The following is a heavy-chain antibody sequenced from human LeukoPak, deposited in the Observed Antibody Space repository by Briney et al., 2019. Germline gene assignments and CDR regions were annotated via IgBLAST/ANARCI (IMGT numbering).Heavy chain of an antibody. J-gene: IGHJ3*02. CDR2: ISSSSSYI. CDR3: ARGDCTNGVCYTGDAFDI. Sequence: PGGSLRLSCAASGFTFSSYSMNWVRQAPGKGLEWVSSISSSSSYIYYADSVKGRFTISRDNAKNSLYLQMNSLRAEDTAVYYCARGDCTNGVCYTGDAFDIWGQGTMVTVSS. V-gene: IGHV3-21*01. D-gene: IGHD2-8*01. CDR1: GFTFSSYS.